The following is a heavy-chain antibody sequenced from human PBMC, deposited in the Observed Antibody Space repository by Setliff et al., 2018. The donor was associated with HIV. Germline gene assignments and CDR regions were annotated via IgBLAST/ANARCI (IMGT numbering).Heavy chain of an antibody. CDR3: ARSPPYLFFDYFLPPEYVDY. Sequence: ASVKVSCKASGYTFTGYLVHWVRQAPGQRLEWLGRIIPKSGGTNYAQNFQGRVTMTMNSSITTAYMELSVLRSDDTAVYYCARSPPYLFFDYFLPPEYVDYWGQGTLVTVSS. J-gene: IGHJ4*02. CDR2: IIPKSGGT. CDR1: GYTFTGYL. D-gene: IGHD3-9*01. V-gene: IGHV1-2*06.